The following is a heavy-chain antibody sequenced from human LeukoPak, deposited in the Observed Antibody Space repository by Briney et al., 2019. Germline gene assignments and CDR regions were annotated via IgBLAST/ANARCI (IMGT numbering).Heavy chain of an antibody. CDR2: ISSSGSTI. J-gene: IGHJ3*02. CDR1: GFTFSDYY. V-gene: IGHV3-11*01. CDR3: ARDSLPSPEDSAFDI. D-gene: IGHD2-15*01. Sequence: GGSLRLSCAASGFTFSDYYMSWIRQAPGKGLEWVSYISSSGSTIYYADSVKGRSTISRDNAKNSLYLQMNSLRAEDTAVYYCARDSLPSPEDSAFDIWGQGTMVTVSS.